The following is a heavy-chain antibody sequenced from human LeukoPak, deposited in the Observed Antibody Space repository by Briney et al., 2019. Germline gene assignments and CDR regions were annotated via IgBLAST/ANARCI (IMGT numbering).Heavy chain of an antibody. CDR1: GGSISSYY. CDR2: IYASGSS. V-gene: IGHV4-4*08. CDR3: AKEDSEGGPNWFDP. J-gene: IGHJ5*02. Sequence: PSETLSLTCTVSGGSISSYYWSWIRQPPGKGLEWIGYIYASGSSNYNPSLKSRVTISVDTSKIQFSLKLSSVTAADTAVYYCAKEDSEGGPNWFDPWGQGTLVTVSS. D-gene: IGHD1-14*01.